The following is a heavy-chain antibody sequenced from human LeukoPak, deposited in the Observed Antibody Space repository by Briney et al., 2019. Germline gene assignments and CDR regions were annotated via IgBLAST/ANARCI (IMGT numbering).Heavy chain of an antibody. Sequence: GRSLRLSCAASGFTFDNYAMHWVRQAPGKGLEWVSGISWNSGSIGYADSVKGRFTISRDNAKNSLYLQMNSLRAEDTAVYYCAELGITMIGGVWGKGTTVTISS. J-gene: IGHJ6*04. CDR2: ISWNSGSI. V-gene: IGHV3-9*01. CDR1: GFTFDNYA. CDR3: AELGITMIGGV. D-gene: IGHD3-10*02.